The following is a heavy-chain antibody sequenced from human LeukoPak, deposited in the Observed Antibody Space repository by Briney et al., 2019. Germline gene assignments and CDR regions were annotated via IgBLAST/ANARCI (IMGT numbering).Heavy chain of an antibody. CDR2: IYYSGST. CDR1: GGSVSSGSYY. J-gene: IGHJ4*02. Sequence: SETLSLTCTASGGSVSSGSYYWSWIRQPPGKGLEGIGYIYYSGSTNYNPSLKSRVTISVDTSKNQFSLKLSSVTAADTAVYYCARRGSHRSRGLDYWGQGTLVTVSS. D-gene: IGHD3-10*01. V-gene: IGHV4-61*01. CDR3: ARRGSHRSRGLDY.